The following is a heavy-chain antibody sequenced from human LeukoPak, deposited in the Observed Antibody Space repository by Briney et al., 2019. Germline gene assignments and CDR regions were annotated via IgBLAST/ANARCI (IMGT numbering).Heavy chain of an antibody. CDR3: AREVTADWYFDL. J-gene: IGHJ2*01. CDR1: GGSISSNSHY. CDR2: IYYSGGA. Sequence: SETLSLTCTVSGGSISSNSHYWGWLRQPPGKGLEWIGSIYYSGGAYYNPSLKSRASMSRDRTKNQFSLKLTSVSAADTAVYYCAREVTADWYFDLWGRGSLVIVSS. V-gene: IGHV4-39*07. D-gene: IGHD2-21*02.